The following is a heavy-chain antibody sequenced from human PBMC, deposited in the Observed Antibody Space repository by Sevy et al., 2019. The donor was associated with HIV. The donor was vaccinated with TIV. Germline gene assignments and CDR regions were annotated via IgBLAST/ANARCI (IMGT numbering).Heavy chain of an antibody. D-gene: IGHD5-12*01. V-gene: IGHV3-15*01. J-gene: IGHJ4*02. CDR1: GFTFSNAW. CDR2: IKSKTDGGTT. CDR3: TTDLPRWLQLGDYFDY. Sequence: GGSLRLSCAASGFTFSNAWMSWVRQAPGKGLEWVGRIKSKTDGGTTDYAAPVKGRFTISRDDSKNTLYLQMNGLKTEDTAVYYCTTDLPRWLQLGDYFDYWGQGTLVTVSS.